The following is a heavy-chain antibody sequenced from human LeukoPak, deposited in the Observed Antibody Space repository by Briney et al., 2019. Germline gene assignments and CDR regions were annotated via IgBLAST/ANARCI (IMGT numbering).Heavy chain of an antibody. CDR1: GYTFTSYY. D-gene: IGHD6-13*01. J-gene: IGHJ4*02. CDR3: ASTQAAAGTFFDY. CDR2: INPSGGST. Sequence: GASVKVSRKASGYTFTSYYMHWVRQAPGQGLEWMGIINPSGGSTSYAQKFQGRVTMTRDTSTSTVYMELSSLRSEDTAVYYCASTQAAAGTFFDYWGQGTLVTVSS. V-gene: IGHV1-46*01.